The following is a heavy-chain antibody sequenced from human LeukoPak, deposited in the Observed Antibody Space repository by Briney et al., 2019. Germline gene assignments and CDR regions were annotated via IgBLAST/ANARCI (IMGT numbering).Heavy chain of an antibody. D-gene: IGHD4-17*01. J-gene: IGHJ5*02. CDR2: IYYSGST. CDR3: ARGGGWRTVTTRFDP. Sequence: PSETLSLTCTVSGGSISSGGYYWSWIRQHPGKGLEWIGYIYYSGSTYYNPSLKSRVTISVDTSKNQFSLKLSSVTAADTAVYYCARGGGWRTVTTRFDPWGQEPWSPSPQ. V-gene: IGHV4-31*03. CDR1: GGSISSGGYY.